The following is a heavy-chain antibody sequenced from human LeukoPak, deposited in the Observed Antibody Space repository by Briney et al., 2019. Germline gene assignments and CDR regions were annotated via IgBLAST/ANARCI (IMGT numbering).Heavy chain of an antibody. D-gene: IGHD5-18*01. J-gene: IGHJ4*02. CDR2: ISYDGSNK. Sequence: GGSLRLSCAASGFTFSSYGMHWVRQAPGKGLEWVAVISYDGSNKYYADSVKGRFTISRDNSKNSLYLQMNSLRAEDTALYYCAKDLSGPELYSPFDYWGRGTLVTVSS. CDR1: GFTFSSYG. CDR3: AKDLSGPELYSPFDY. V-gene: IGHV3-30*18.